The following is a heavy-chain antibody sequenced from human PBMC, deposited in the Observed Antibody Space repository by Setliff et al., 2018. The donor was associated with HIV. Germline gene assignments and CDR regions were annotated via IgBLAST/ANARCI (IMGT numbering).Heavy chain of an antibody. J-gene: IGHJ3*02. CDR2: INHSGKT. Sequence: SETLSLTCAVYGGSLSGHYWTWIRQPPGEGLEWIGEINHSGKTNYNPSLKSRVTISLDTSKNQFSLNLSSVTAADTAVYYCATADFPPPSYIWESYRSGAFDIWGQGTMVTVSS. D-gene: IGHD3-16*02. CDR3: ATADFPPPSYIWESYRSGAFDI. CDR1: GGSLSGHY. V-gene: IGHV4-34*01.